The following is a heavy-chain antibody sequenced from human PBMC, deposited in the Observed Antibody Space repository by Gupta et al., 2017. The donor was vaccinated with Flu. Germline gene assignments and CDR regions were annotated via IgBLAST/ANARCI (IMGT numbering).Heavy chain of an antibody. D-gene: IGHD6-19*01. CDR3: ARDHTSGWSQNY. Sequence: YWMYGVRQAPGKGLEWVASIKQDGSEEYYVGSVKGRFTISRDNAKSSLYLQMNSLRAEDTAIYYCARDHTSGWSQNYWGQGTLVTVSS. CDR2: IKQDGSEE. V-gene: IGHV3-7*01. CDR1: YW. J-gene: IGHJ4*02.